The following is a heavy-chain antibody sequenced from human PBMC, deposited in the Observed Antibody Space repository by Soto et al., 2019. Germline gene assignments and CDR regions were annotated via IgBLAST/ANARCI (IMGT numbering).Heavy chain of an antibody. CDR3: AIHSGMGHNYRS. V-gene: IGHV5-10-1*01. J-gene: IGHJ5*02. CDR2: IDPSDSST. CDR1: GYGFTNYW. D-gene: IGHD5-12*01. Sequence: GESLKISCKGSGYGFTNYWISWLRQMPGKGLEWMGRIDPSDSSTSYSPSFQGHVIISVDKSISTAHLQWRSLTASDTAIYYCAIHSGMGHNYRSWGAGTLVTVSS.